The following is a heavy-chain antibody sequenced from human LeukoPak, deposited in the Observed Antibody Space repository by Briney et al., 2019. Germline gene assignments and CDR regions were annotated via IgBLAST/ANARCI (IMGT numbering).Heavy chain of an antibody. J-gene: IGHJ4*02. Sequence: SQTLSLTCTVSGGSISSGGYYWSWIRHRPGKGLEWIGYIHYSGSTYYSPSLKSRVTISVDTSKNQFSLKLNSVTAADTAVYYCARSHYSDRSGDFSYRYWGQGTLVTVSS. CDR3: ARSHYSDRSGDFSYRY. D-gene: IGHD3-22*01. CDR1: GGSISSGGYY. CDR2: IHYSGST. V-gene: IGHV4-31*03.